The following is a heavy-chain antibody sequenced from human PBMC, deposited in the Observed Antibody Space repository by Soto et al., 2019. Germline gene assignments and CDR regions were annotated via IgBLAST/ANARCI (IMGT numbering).Heavy chain of an antibody. Sequence: SVKVSCKSSGYTFTGYYMHWVRQAPGQGLEWMGWINPNSGGTNYAQKFQGWVTMTRDTSISTAYMELSRLRSDDTAVYYCAREQLVHYYYYGMDVWGQGTTVTVSS. V-gene: IGHV1-2*04. CDR1: GYTFTGYY. D-gene: IGHD6-6*01. CDR3: AREQLVHYYYYGMDV. CDR2: INPNSGGT. J-gene: IGHJ6*02.